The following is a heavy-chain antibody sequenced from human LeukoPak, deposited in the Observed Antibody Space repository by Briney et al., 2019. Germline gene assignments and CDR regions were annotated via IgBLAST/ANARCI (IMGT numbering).Heavy chain of an antibody. CDR1: GGTFSSYA. Sequence: GSSVKVSCKASGGTFSSYAISWVRQAPGQGLEWMGRIIPIFGTANYAQKFQGRVTITTDESTSTAYMELSSLRSGDTAVYYCASTGIAVAGTVGGDYWGQGTLVTVSS. J-gene: IGHJ4*02. CDR2: IIPIFGTA. V-gene: IGHV1-69*05. CDR3: ASTGIAVAGTVGGDY. D-gene: IGHD6-19*01.